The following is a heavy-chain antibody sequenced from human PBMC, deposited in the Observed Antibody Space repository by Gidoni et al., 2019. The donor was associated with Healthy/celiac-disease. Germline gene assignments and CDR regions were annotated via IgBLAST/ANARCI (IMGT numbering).Heavy chain of an antibody. CDR3: AAGRRTLVNY. V-gene: IGHV4-39*07. J-gene: IGHJ4*02. D-gene: IGHD3-9*01. CDR2: IYYSGST. CDR1: GGSISSSSYY. Sequence: QLQLQESGPGLVKPSETLSLTCTISGGSISSSSYYWGWIRQPPGKGLKWIGSIYYSGSTYYNPSLKRRVTISVDTSKNQFSMKLSSVTAADTAVYYCAAGRRTLVNYWGQGTLVTVSS.